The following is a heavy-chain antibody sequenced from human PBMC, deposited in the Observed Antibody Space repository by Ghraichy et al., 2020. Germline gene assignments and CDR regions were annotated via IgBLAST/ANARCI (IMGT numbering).Heavy chain of an antibody. CDR2: ISGSGGST. Sequence: LTCAASGFTFSSYAMSWVRQAPGKGLEWVSAISGSGGSTYYADSVKGRFTISRDNSKNTLYLQMNSLRAEDTAVYYCAKKTRFVVVTGAFDLWGRGTLVTVSS. V-gene: IGHV3-23*01. CDR1: GFTFSSYA. CDR3: AKKTRFVVVTGAFDL. J-gene: IGHJ2*01. D-gene: IGHD2-21*02.